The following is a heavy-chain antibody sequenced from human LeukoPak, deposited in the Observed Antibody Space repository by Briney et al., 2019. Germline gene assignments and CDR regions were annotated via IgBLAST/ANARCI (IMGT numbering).Heavy chain of an antibody. V-gene: IGHV5-10-1*01. CDR3: ARHFLGELPDMDV. Sequence: GESLKISCKGSGYSFTSYWISWVRQMPGKGLEWMGRIDPSDSNTKYSPSFQGHVTISGDESISTAYLQWSSLKASDTAMYYCARHFLGELPDMDVWGQGTTVTVSS. J-gene: IGHJ6*02. CDR1: GYSFTSYW. CDR2: IDPSDSNT. D-gene: IGHD1-26*01.